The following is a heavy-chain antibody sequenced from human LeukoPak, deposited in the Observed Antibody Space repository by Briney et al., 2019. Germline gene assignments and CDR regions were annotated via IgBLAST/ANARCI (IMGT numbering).Heavy chain of an antibody. J-gene: IGHJ3*02. CDR1: GGSISSSSYY. Sequence: PSETLSLTCTVSGGSISSSSYYWGWIRQPPGTGLEWIGSIYYSGSTYYNPSLKSRVTISVDTSKNQFSLKLSSVTAADTAVYYCARAAASGSVGHDAFDIWGQGTMVTVSS. CDR3: ARAAASGSVGHDAFDI. CDR2: IYYSGST. V-gene: IGHV4-39*07. D-gene: IGHD1-26*01.